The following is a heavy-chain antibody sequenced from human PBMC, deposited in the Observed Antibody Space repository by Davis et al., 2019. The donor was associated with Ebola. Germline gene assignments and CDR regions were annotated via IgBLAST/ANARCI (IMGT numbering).Heavy chain of an antibody. Sequence: ASVTVSCKSSRYTFTSYGLVWVRQAPGLGLEWMGWISGFNTNTNFAQKFQGRVTVSKDTSTNTAYMDLRSLTSDDTAIYYFARAPNYDVLTGTSSYYFDYWGQGTLVTVSS. CDR2: ISGFNTNT. D-gene: IGHD3-9*01. CDR3: ARAPNYDVLTGTSSYYFDY. CDR1: RYTFTSYG. V-gene: IGHV1-18*04. J-gene: IGHJ4*02.